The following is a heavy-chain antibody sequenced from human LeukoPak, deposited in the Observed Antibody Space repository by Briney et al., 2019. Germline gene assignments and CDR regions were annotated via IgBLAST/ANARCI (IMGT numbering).Heavy chain of an antibody. Sequence: QPGRSLRLSCAASGFTFSSYGMHGVRQAPGKGLEWVAVISYDGSNKYYADSVKGRFTISRDNSKNTLYLQMNSLRAEDTAVYYCAKGSSGWYYFDYWGQGTLVTVSS. CDR1: GFTFSSYG. J-gene: IGHJ4*02. CDR2: ISYDGSNK. CDR3: AKGSSGWYYFDY. D-gene: IGHD6-19*01. V-gene: IGHV3-30*18.